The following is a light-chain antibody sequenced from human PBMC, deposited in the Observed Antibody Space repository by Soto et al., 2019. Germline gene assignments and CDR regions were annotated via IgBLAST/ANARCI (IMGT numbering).Light chain of an antibody. CDR2: GAY. CDR1: QSVSTN. J-gene: IGKJ4*01. CDR3: QQYNNWTPLT. Sequence: EIVMTQSPATLSVSPGERAALSCRASQSVSTNLAWYQQKPGQAPRLLIYGAYTRATGIPDRFSGSGSGTEFTLTISSLQSEDFAVYYCQQYNNWTPLTFGGGTKVEIK. V-gene: IGKV3-15*01.